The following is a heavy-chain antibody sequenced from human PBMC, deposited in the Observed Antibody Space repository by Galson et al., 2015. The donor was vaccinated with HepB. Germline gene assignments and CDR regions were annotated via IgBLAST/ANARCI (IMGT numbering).Heavy chain of an antibody. CDR3: AKDWYSGSGSYFDC. CDR1: GFTFSRYG. V-gene: IGHV3-23*01. CDR2: INGNGGGT. D-gene: IGHD3-10*01. J-gene: IGHJ4*02. Sequence: SLRLSCAASGFTFSRYGMSWVRQAPGKGLEWVSAINGNGGGTYYADSVRGRFTISRDNSKNTLYLQMNSLRAEDTAVYYCAKDWYSGSGSYFDCWGRGILATVSS.